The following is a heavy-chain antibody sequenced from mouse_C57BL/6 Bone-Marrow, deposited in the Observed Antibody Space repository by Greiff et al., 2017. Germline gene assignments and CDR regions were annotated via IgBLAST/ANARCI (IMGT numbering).Heavy chain of an antibody. D-gene: IGHD2-4*01. CDR1: GFTFTDYY. CDR3: ARESYDYDDFDY. Sequence: EVMLVESGGGLVQPGGSLSLSCAASGFTFTDYYMSWVRQPPGKALEWLGFIRNKANGYTTEYSASVKGRFTISRDNSQSILYLQMNALRAEDSATYYCARESYDYDDFDYWGQGTTLTVSS. V-gene: IGHV7-3*01. CDR2: IRNKANGYTT. J-gene: IGHJ2*01.